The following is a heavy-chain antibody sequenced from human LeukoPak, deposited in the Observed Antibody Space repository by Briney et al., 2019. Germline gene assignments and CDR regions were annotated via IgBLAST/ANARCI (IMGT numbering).Heavy chain of an antibody. V-gene: IGHV3-23*01. D-gene: IGHD6-13*01. CDR3: GKDEHQLVRNAFDI. J-gene: IGHJ3*02. CDR1: GFTFSSYA. CDR2: ISGSGCST. Sequence: GGSLRLSCAASGFTFSSYAMSWVRQAPGKGLEWISAISGSGCSTYYPDSVKRRSTISRDNSKNTLYLQINSLSAEATAVYYYGKDEHQLVRNAFDIWGQGTMVTVSS.